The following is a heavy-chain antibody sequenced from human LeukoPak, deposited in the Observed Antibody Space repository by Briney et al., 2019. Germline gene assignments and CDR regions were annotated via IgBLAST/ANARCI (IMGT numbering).Heavy chain of an antibody. CDR2: IKEDGSQK. CDR3: TRVKARFTGPGAIAN. J-gene: IGHJ4*02. D-gene: IGHD1-26*01. CDR1: GFAISKYW. Sequence: PGGSLRLSCAASGFAISKYWMAWVRQAPGKGLEWVANIKEDGSQKLYVDSVKGRFTISRDNGENSVYLQMRSLRVDDTAVFYCTRVKARFTGPGAIANWGRGT. V-gene: IGHV3-7*01.